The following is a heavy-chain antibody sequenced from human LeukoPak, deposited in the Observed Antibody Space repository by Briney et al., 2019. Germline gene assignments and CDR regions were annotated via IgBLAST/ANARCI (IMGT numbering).Heavy chain of an antibody. CDR1: GGPISSGGYS. J-gene: IGHJ6*02. CDR3: ARGPVSPKDYYYYYGMDV. V-gene: IGHV4-30-2*01. CDR2: IYHSGST. D-gene: IGHD2-8*01. Sequence: PSETLSLTCAVSGGPISSGGYSWSWNRQPRGKGLEWIGYIYHSGSTYYNPSLKSRVTISVDRSKNQFSLKLSSVTAADTAVYYCARGPVSPKDYYYYYGMDVWGQGTTVTVSS.